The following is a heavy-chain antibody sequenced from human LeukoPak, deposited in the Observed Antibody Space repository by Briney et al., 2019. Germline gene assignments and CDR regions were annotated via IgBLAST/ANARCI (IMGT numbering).Heavy chain of an antibody. CDR3: ARHGGSTRATANWFDP. J-gene: IGHJ5*02. D-gene: IGHD2-2*01. CDR1: GGSISSYY. CDR2: IYTSGST. V-gene: IGHV4-4*09. Sequence: SETLSLTCTVSGGSISSYYWSWIRQPPGKGLEWIGYIYTSGSTNYNPSLKSRVTISVDTSKNQSSLKLSSVTAADTAVYYCARHGGSTRATANWFDPWGQGTLVTVSS.